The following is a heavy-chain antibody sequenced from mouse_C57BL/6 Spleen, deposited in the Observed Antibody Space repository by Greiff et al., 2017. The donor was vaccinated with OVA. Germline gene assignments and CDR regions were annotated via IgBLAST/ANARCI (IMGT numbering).Heavy chain of an antibody. CDR3: ARGSNSGSSYYYAMDY. J-gene: IGHJ4*01. CDR2: INPSSGYT. V-gene: IGHV1-7*01. D-gene: IGHD1-1*01. Sequence: QVQLQQSGADLAKPGASVKLSCKASGYTFTSYWMHWVKQRPGQGLEWIGYINPSSGYTKYNQKFKDKATLTADKSSSTAYMQLSRLTYEDSAVYYCARGSNSGSSYYYAMDYWGQGTSVTVSS. CDR1: GYTFTSYW.